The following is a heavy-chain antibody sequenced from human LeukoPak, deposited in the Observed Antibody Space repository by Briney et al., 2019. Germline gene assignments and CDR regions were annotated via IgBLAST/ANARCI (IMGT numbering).Heavy chain of an antibody. D-gene: IGHD3-10*01. CDR1: GYTFTTYG. V-gene: IGHV1-18*01. J-gene: IGHJ6*02. CDR2: ISAYKGTT. CDR3: ARDGLWFGEYNSYYGMDV. Sequence: ASVKVSCKASGYTFTTYGISWVRQAPGQGLEWMGWISAYKGTTNYPQKLQGRVTMTTDTSTTTAYMELRSLRSDDTAVYYGARDGLWFGEYNSYYGMDVWGQGTTVTVSS.